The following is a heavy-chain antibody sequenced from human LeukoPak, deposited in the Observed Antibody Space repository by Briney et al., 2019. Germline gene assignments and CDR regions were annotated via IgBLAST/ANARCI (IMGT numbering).Heavy chain of an antibody. CDR2: ISGSGGST. V-gene: IGHV3-23*01. J-gene: IGHJ4*02. D-gene: IGHD6-13*01. CDR3: AKDYPVYSSSWSTLDY. CDR1: GFTFSSYG. Sequence: PGGSLRLSCAASGFTFSSYGMSWVRQAPGKGLEWVSAISGSGGSTYYADSVKGRFTISRDNSKNTLYLQMNSLRAEDTAVYYCAKDYPVYSSSWSTLDYWGQGTLVTVSS.